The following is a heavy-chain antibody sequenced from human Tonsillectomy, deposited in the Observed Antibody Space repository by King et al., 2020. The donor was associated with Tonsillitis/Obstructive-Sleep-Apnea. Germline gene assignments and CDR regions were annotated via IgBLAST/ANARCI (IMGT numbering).Heavy chain of an antibody. J-gene: IGHJ4*02. CDR1: GFTFSTYA. V-gene: IGHV3-30*04. CDR3: ARGNWDSGWYQYYFDS. D-gene: IGHD6-19*01. Sequence: VQLVESGGGVVQPGRSLRLSCAASGFTFSTYAIHWARQAPGKGLEWVALISYDGSNKHYADSVKGRFSISRDNSKNTLYLQMNSLRPEDTAMYYCARGNWDSGWYQYYFDSWGQGTLVTVSS. CDR2: ISYDGSNK.